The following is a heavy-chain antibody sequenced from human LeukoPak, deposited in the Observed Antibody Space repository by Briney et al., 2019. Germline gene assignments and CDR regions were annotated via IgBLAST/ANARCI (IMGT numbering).Heavy chain of an antibody. CDR1: GGTFSSYA. CDR2: IIPILGIA. V-gene: IGHV1-69*04. Sequence: ASVKVSCKASGGTFSSYAISWVRQAPGQGLEWMGRIIPILGIANYAQKFQGRVTITADKSTSTAYMELSSLRSEDTAVYYCAKDGGRYCSSTSCYGYWGQGTLVTVSS. CDR3: AKDGGRYCSSTSCYGY. J-gene: IGHJ4*02. D-gene: IGHD2-2*01.